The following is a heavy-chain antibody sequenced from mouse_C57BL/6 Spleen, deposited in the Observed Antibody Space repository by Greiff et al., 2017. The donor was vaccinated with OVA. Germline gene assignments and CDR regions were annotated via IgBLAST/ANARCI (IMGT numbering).Heavy chain of an antibody. D-gene: IGHD1-1*01. CDR3: ARWALRYFDY. V-gene: IGHV5-17*01. CDR1: GFTFTDYG. Sequence: EVKLMESGGGLVKPGGSLKLSCAASGFTFTDYGMHWVRQAPEKGLEWVAYIRSGSRTIYYADTVKGRFTFSSDNAKNTLFLQMTSLRSEDTAMYYCARWALRYFDYWGQGTTLTVSS. CDR2: IRSGSRTI. J-gene: IGHJ2*01.